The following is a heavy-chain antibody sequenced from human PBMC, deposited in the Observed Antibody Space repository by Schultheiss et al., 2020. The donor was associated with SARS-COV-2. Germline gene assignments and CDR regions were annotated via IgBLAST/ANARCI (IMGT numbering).Heavy chain of an antibody. V-gene: IGHV4-38-2*01. J-gene: IGHJ5*02. D-gene: IGHD2-15*01. CDR1: GYSISSGYY. CDR2: IYHSGST. Sequence: SQTLSLTCAVSGYSISSGYYWGWIRQPPGKGLEWIGSIYHSGSTYYNPSLKSRVTISVDTSKNQFSLKLSSVTAADTAVYYCARAFIAHCSGGSCYRSGHWFDPWGQGTLVTVSS. CDR3: ARAFIAHCSGGSCYRSGHWFDP.